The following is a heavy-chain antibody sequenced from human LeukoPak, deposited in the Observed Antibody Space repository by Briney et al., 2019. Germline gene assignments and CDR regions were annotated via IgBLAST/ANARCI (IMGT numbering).Heavy chain of an antibody. CDR2: INPSGGST. V-gene: IGHV1-46*01. Sequence: ASVKVSCKASGYTFTSYYMHWVRQAPGQGLEWMGIINPSGGSTSYAQKFQGRVTMTRDMSTSTVYMELSSLRSEDTAVYYCARAGSVVDFYYWGQGTLVTVSS. D-gene: IGHD2-15*01. J-gene: IGHJ4*02. CDR3: ARAGSVVDFYY. CDR1: GYTFTSYY.